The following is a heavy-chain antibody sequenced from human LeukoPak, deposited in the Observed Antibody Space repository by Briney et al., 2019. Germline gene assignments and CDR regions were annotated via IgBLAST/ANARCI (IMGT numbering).Heavy chain of an antibody. Sequence: PGGSLRLSCAASGFTFSSYGMHWVRQAPGKGLEWVAVISYDGSNKYYADSVKGRFTISRDNSKNTLYLQMNSLRAEDTAVYYCAKRSGLVQYYYYHYMDVWGKGTTVTVSS. CDR3: AKRSGLVQYYYYHYMDV. V-gene: IGHV3-30*18. J-gene: IGHJ6*03. CDR2: ISYDGSNK. D-gene: IGHD3/OR15-3a*01. CDR1: GFTFSSYG.